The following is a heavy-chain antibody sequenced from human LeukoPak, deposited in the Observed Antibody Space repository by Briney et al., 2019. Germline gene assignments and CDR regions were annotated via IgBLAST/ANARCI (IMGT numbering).Heavy chain of an antibody. CDR2: TSSSGSSI. V-gene: IGHV3-48*03. CDR1: GFTFSSYE. J-gene: IGHJ3*02. CDR3: ATRYCSSTSCPYGGDAFDI. Sequence: GGSLRLSCAASGFTFSSYEMNWVRQAPGKGLEWVSYTSSSGSSIYYADPVKGRFTISRDNAKNSLYLQMNSLRAEDTAVYYCATRYCSSTSCPYGGDAFDIWGQGTMVTVSS. D-gene: IGHD2-2*01.